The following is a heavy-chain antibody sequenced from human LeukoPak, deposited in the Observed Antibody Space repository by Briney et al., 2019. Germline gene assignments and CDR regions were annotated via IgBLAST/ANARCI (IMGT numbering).Heavy chain of an antibody. V-gene: IGHV1-18*01. J-gene: IGHJ6*03. Sequence: ASVKVSCKASGYTFTSYGISWVRQAPGQGLEWMGWISAYNGNTNYAQKLQGRVTMTTDTSTSTAYMELRSLRSEDTAVYYCARVRQYCSSPSCYYYYYMDVGGKGTTVTISS. CDR1: GYTFTSYG. CDR2: ISAYNGNT. D-gene: IGHD2-2*01. CDR3: ARVRQYCSSPSCYYYYYMDV.